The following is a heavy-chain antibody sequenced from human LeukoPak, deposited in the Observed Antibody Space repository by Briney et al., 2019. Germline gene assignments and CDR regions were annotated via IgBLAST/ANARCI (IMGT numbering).Heavy chain of an antibody. Sequence: GGSLRLSCAASGFTFSSYAMSWVRQAPGKGLVWVSRINSDGSYTSYADSVKGRFTISRDNAKNTLYLQMNSLRVEDTAVYYCARRVYGDYFDYWGQGTLVTVSS. J-gene: IGHJ4*02. CDR3: ARRVYGDYFDY. D-gene: IGHD4-17*01. CDR2: INSDGSYT. V-gene: IGHV3-74*01. CDR1: GFTFSSYA.